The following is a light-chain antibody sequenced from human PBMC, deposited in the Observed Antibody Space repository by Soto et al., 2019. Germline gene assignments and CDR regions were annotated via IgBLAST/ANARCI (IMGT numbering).Light chain of an antibody. CDR3: AAWDDSLNGRGV. CDR1: SSNIGSNT. V-gene: IGLV1-44*01. CDR2: SNN. Sequence: QSVLTQPPSASGTPGQRVTISCSGSSSNIGSNTVNWYQQLPGTAPKLLIHSNNQWPSGVPDRFSGSKSGTSASLAISGLQSEDEADYYCAAWDDSLNGRGVFGGGTQLTVL. J-gene: IGLJ3*02.